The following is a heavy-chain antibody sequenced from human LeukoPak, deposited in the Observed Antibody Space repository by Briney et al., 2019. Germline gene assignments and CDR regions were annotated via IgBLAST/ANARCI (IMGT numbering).Heavy chain of an antibody. D-gene: IGHD3-22*01. CDR1: GLTFSSYS. Sequence: GGSLRLSCAASGLTFSSYSMNWVRQAPGKGLEWVSSISSSSSYIYYADSVKGRFTISRDNAKNSLYLQMNSLRAEDTAVYYCARVEDYGYYDSSGYFYYWGQVTLVTVSS. J-gene: IGHJ4*02. CDR3: ARVEDYGYYDSSGYFYY. V-gene: IGHV3-21*01. CDR2: ISSSSSYI.